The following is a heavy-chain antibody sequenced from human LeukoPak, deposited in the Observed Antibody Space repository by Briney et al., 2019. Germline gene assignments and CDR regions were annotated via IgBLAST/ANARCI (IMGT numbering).Heavy chain of an antibody. CDR2: IKQDGSEK. CDR1: GFTFSSYW. CDR3: ARDRYDILTGYYFFDY. Sequence: GGSLRLSCAASGFTFSSYWMSWVRQAPGKGLEWVANIKQDGSEKYYVDSVKGRFTISRDNSKNTLYLQMNSLRAEDTAVYYCARDRYDILTGYYFFDYWGQGTLVTVSS. D-gene: IGHD3-9*01. J-gene: IGHJ4*02. V-gene: IGHV3-7*01.